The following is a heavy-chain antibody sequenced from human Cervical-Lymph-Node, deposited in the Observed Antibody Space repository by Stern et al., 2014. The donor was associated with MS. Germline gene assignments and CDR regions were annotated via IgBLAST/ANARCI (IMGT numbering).Heavy chain of an antibody. D-gene: IGHD2-2*01. V-gene: IGHV1-3*01. CDR2: INAGNGNT. J-gene: IGHJ4*02. Sequence: AQLVESGAEVKKPGASVRVSCTASGYTFSTYAVHWVRQAPGQRLEWIGWINAGNGNTKYSQKFQGRVTITTDTSASTAYMDLSSLRFEDTAVYYCARTASWAFDSWGQGTLVTVSS. CDR1: GYTFSTYA. CDR3: ARTASWAFDS.